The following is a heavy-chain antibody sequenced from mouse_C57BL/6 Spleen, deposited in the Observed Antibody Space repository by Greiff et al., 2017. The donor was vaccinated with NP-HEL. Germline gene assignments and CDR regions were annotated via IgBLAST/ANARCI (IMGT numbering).Heavy chain of an antibody. CDR2: IWSDGSK. D-gene: IGHD1-1*01. Sequence: QVQLKESGPGLVAPSQSLSITCTVSGFSLTSYGVHWVRQPPGQGLEWLVVIWSDGSKTYNSAIKSRLSISKDNSKSQVFLKMNSLQTDDTAMYYCARNYYGSSYVDWYFDVWGTGTTVTVSS. J-gene: IGHJ1*03. CDR3: ARNYYGSSYVDWYFDV. CDR1: GFSLTSYG. V-gene: IGHV2-6*02.